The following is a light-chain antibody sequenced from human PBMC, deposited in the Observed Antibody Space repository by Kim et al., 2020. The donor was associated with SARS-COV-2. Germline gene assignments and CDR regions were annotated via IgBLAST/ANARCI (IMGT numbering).Light chain of an antibody. CDR3: QTYNTAPWT. CDR2: GAS. J-gene: IGKJ1*01. V-gene: IGKV1-27*01. CDR1: QAISTY. Sequence: ASVGDRVTLTCRASQAISTYLAWYQQKPGKVPQLLIYGASTLQSGVPSRFGGSGSGTEFTLSISSLKPEDVATYFCQTYNTAPWTFGPGTKVDIK.